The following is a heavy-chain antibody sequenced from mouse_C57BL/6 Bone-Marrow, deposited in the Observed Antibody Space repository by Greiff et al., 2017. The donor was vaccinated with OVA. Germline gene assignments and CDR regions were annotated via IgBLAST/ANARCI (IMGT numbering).Heavy chain of an antibody. J-gene: IGHJ3*01. CDR3: VRQGDYYGQEGFAY. CDR2: IRSKSNNYAT. D-gene: IGHD1-1*01. V-gene: IGHV10-1*01. Sequence: EVQRVESGGGLVQPKGSLKLSCAASGFSFNTYAMNWVRQAPGKGLEWVARIRSKSNNYATYYADSVKDRFTISRDDSESMLYLQMNNLKTEDTAMYYCVRQGDYYGQEGFAYWGQGTLVTVSA. CDR1: GFSFNTYA.